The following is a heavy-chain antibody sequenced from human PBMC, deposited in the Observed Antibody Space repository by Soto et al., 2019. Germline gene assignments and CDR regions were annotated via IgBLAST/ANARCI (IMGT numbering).Heavy chain of an antibody. J-gene: IGHJ4*02. Sequence: SQTLSLTCAIPGNSVSTNRVAWNWIRQSPSRGLEWLGRTYFRSTWFNEYASSVKGRITISPVTSKNHFSLQLNSVTPDDSAVYYCARDKRALAGYYFDYWGQGTPVTVSS. V-gene: IGHV6-1*01. CDR1: GNSVSTNRVA. CDR2: TYFRSTWFN. D-gene: IGHD6-19*01. CDR3: ARDKRALAGYYFDY.